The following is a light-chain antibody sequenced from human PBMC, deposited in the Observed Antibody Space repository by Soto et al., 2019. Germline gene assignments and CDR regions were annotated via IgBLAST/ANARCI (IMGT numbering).Light chain of an antibody. CDR1: ETVSKS. CDR2: ATS. V-gene: IGKV1-39*01. J-gene: IGKJ1*01. Sequence: DIQMTQSPSTLPASAGDRVTITCRASETVSKSLNWYRQRPGRAPELLVYATSQLQNGVPSRFSGSGSGTAFTLAISSLQPEDFATYYCQQSYDMPPTFGQGTRVES. CDR3: QQSYDMPPT.